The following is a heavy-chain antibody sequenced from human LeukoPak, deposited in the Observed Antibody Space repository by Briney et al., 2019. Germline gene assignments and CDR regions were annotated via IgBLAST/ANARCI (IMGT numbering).Heavy chain of an antibody. D-gene: IGHD5-12*01. CDR1: GFTFSNAW. CDR2: IKSKTDGGTT. Sequence: GGSLRLSCAASGFTFSNAWMSWVRQAPGKGLEWVGRIKSKTDGGTTDYAAPVKGRFTISRDDSKNTLYLQMNSLKTEDTAVYYCTTDKDGGYDYYYYYMDVWGKGTTVTISS. CDR3: TTDKDGGYDYYYYYMDV. J-gene: IGHJ6*03. V-gene: IGHV3-15*01.